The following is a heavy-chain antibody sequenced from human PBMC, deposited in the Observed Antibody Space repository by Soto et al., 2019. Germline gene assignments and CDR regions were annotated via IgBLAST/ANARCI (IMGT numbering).Heavy chain of an antibody. CDR3: ARGVDDFWSGYSVGGNWFDP. CDR2: IYYSGST. J-gene: IGHJ5*02. Sequence: SETLSLAGTVSVGSISSYYWSWIRQPPGKGLEWIGYIYYSGSTNYNPSLKSRVTISVDTSKNQFSLKLSSVTAADTAVYYCARGVDDFWSGYSVGGNWFDPWGQGTLVTVSS. D-gene: IGHD3-3*01. CDR1: VGSISSYY. V-gene: IGHV4-59*01.